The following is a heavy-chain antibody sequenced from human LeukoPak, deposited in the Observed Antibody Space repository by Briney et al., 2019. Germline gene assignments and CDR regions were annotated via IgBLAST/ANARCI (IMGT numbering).Heavy chain of an antibody. D-gene: IGHD1-26*01. CDR1: GYTFTGYY. V-gene: IGHV1-2*02. Sequence: ASVKVSCKASGYTFTGYYMHWVRQAPGQGLEWMGWINPNSGGTNYAQKFQGRVTMTRDTSISTAYMELSRLRSDDTAVYYGARSDSEGASNGYYWGQGTLVTVSS. J-gene: IGHJ4*02. CDR3: ARSDSEGASNGYY. CDR2: INPNSGGT.